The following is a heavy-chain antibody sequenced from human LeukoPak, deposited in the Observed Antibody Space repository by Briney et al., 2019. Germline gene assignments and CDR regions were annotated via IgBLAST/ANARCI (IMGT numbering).Heavy chain of an antibody. V-gene: IGHV3-21*01. CDR2: ISSSSSYI. J-gene: IGHJ4*02. D-gene: IGHD6-25*01. CDR1: GFTFSSYS. Sequence: MSGGSLRLSCAASGFTFSSYSMNWVRQAPGKGLEWVSSISSSSSYIYYADSVKGRFTISRDNAKNSLYLQMNSLRAEDTAVYYCARYQSGWLTLFDYWGQGALVTVSS. CDR3: ARYQSGWLTLFDY.